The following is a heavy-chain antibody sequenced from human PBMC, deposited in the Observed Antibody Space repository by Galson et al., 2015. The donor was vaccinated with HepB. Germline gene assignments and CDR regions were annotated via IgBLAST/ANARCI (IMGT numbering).Heavy chain of an antibody. CDR3: ARRAQTILPDGYNPGYYFDY. CDR1: GGSISSSSYY. J-gene: IGHJ4*02. Sequence: LSLTCTVSGGSISSSSYYWGWIRQPPGKGLEWIGSIYYSRSTYYNPSLKSRVTISVDTSKNQFSLKLSSVTAADTAVYYCARRAQTILPDGYNPGYYFDYWGQGTLVTVSS. CDR2: IYYSRST. D-gene: IGHD5-24*01. V-gene: IGHV4-39*01.